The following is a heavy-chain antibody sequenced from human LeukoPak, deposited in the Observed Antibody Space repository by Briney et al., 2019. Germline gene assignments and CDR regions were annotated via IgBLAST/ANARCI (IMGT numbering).Heavy chain of an antibody. CDR3: ARAPSSSGFNLALLNFDY. CDR1: GFTFSSYW. J-gene: IGHJ4*02. D-gene: IGHD6-19*01. Sequence: GGSLRLSCAASGFTFSSYWMSWVRQAPGKGLEWVANIKQDGSEKYYVDSVKGRFTISRDNAKNSLFLQMNSLRDEDTAVYYCARAPSSSGFNLALLNFDYWGQGTLVTVSS. V-gene: IGHV3-7*01. CDR2: IKQDGSEK.